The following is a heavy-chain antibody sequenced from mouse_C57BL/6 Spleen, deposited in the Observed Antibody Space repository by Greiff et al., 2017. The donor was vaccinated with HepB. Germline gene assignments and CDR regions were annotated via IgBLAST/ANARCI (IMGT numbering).Heavy chain of an antibody. Sequence: QVQLKQPGAELVKPGASVKMSCKASGYTFTSYWITWVKQRPGQGLEWIGDIYPGSGSTNYNEKFKSKATLTVDTSSSTAYMQLSSLTSEDSAVYYCARGDYYGTPVFDVWGTGTTVTVSS. J-gene: IGHJ1*03. V-gene: IGHV1-55*01. CDR3: ARGDYYGTPVFDV. CDR2: IYPGSGST. CDR1: GYTFTSYW. D-gene: IGHD1-1*01.